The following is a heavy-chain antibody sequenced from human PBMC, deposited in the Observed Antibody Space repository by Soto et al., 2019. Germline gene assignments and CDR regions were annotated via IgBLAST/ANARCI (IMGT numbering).Heavy chain of an antibody. J-gene: IGHJ6*03. D-gene: IGHD3-10*01. Sequence: TLSLTCAVYGGSFSGYYWSWIRQPPGKGLEWIGEINHSGSTNYNPSLKSRVTISVDTSKNQFSLKLSSVTAADTAVYYCARSQYYGSGSYLYYCYYMDVWGKGTTVTVSS. CDR3: ARSQYYGSGSYLYYCYYMDV. V-gene: IGHV4-34*01. CDR2: INHSGST. CDR1: GGSFSGYY.